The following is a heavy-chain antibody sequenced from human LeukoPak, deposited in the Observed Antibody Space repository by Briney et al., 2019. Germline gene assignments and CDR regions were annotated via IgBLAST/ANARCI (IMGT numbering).Heavy chain of an antibody. J-gene: IGHJ4*02. CDR1: GFTFSTYW. Sequence: GGSLRLSCAASGFTFSTYWMHWVRQIPGKGLVWVSRINSDESGRSYADSVKSRFTISRDNAKNTLYLQMNSLRAEDTAVYYCARSIEDYYDSSGFYAYWGQGTLVTVSS. CDR2: INSDESGR. D-gene: IGHD3-22*01. CDR3: ARSIEDYYDSSGFYAY. V-gene: IGHV3-74*01.